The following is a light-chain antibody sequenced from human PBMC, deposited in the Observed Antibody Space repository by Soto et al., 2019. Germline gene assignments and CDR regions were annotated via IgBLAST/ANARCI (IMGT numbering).Light chain of an antibody. CDR1: SSNIGSNH. J-gene: IGLJ2*01. CDR3: SARDDSLSGVV. V-gene: IGLV1-47*01. CDR2: RSD. Sequence: QSVLPQPPSTSGTPGQRVTLSCSGSSSNIGSNHVHWYQQFPGMAPKLLMYRSDQRPTGVPDRFSGSKSGTSASLAISGLRSDDEADYYCSARDDSLSGVVFGGGTKLTVL.